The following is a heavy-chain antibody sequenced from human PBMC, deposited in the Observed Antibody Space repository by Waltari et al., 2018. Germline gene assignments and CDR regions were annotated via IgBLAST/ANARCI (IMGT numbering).Heavy chain of an antibody. CDR3: ARVHNYDSRGYYTPFRWFDP. V-gene: IGHV1-3*01. J-gene: IGHJ5*02. Sequence: QVQLVQSGAEVKKPGASVKVSCKASGYTFTSYAMHWVRQAPGQRLEWMGWINAGNGNTKYSQMFPGRVTITRDTSASTAYMELGSLRSEDTAVYYCARVHNYDSRGYYTPFRWFDPWGQGTLVTVSS. D-gene: IGHD3-22*01. CDR1: GYTFTSYA. CDR2: INAGNGNT.